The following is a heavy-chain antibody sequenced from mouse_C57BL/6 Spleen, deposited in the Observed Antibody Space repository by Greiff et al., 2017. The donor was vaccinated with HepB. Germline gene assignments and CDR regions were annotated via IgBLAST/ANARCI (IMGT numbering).Heavy chain of an antibody. CDR3: ARHNYGSRIPAMDY. J-gene: IGHJ4*01. Sequence: EVQVVESGGGLVQPGGSLKLSCAASGFTFSDYYMYWVRQTPEKRLEWVAYISNGGGSTYYPDTVKGRFTLSRDNAKNTLYLQLSRLKSEDTAMYYCARHNYGSRIPAMDYWGQGTSVTVSS. V-gene: IGHV5-12*01. D-gene: IGHD1-1*01. CDR1: GFTFSDYY. CDR2: ISNGGGST.